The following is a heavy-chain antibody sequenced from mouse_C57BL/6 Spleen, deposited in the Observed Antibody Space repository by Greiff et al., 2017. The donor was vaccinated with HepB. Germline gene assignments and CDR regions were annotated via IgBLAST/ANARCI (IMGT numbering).Heavy chain of an antibody. CDR1: GFTFSDYY. V-gene: IGHV5-12*01. J-gene: IGHJ4*01. Sequence: EVQVVESGGGLVQPGGSLKLSCAASGFTFSDYYMYWVRQTPEKRLEWVAYISNGGGSTYYPDTVKGRFTISRDNAKNTLYLQMSRLKSEDTAMYYCARQDGDAMDYWGQGTSVTVSS. CDR3: ARQDGDAMDY. D-gene: IGHD2-3*01. CDR2: ISNGGGST.